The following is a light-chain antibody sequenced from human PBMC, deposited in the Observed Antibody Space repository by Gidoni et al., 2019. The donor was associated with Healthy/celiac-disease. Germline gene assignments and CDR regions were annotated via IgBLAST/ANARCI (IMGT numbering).Light chain of an antibody. CDR1: QSVLYSSNNMNY. CDR2: WAA. CDR3: QQYYSTPT. V-gene: IGKV4-1*01. Sequence: DIVMTQSPDSLAVSLGKTATINCTSSQSVLYSSNNMNYLAWYQQKPGQPPKRLIFWAATRESWVPDRFSGSGCGTDFTLTISSLQAEDVAVYYCQQYYSTPTFGQGTKLEIK. J-gene: IGKJ2*01.